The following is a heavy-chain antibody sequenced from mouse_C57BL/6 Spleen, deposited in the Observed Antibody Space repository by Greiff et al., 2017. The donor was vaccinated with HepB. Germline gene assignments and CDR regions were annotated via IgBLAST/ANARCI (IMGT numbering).Heavy chain of an antibody. D-gene: IGHD3-2*02. CDR2: IDPSDSYT. CDR1: GYTFTSYW. V-gene: IGHV1-50*01. CDR3: ARSGDSSGYLDY. Sequence: VQLQQSGAELVKPGASVKLSCKASGYTFTSYWMQWVKQRPGQGLEWIGEIDPSDSYTNYNQKFKGKATLTVDTSSSTAYMQLSSLTSENSAVYYCARSGDSSGYLDYWGQGTTLTVSS. J-gene: IGHJ2*01.